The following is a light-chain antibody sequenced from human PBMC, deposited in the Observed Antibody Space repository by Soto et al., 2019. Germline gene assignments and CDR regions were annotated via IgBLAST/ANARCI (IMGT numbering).Light chain of an antibody. Sequence: EIVLTQSPATLSLSPGERATLSCRASQSVSSYLAWYQQKPGQAPRLLIYDASNRATGIPARFSGSGSGTDFTLTISSLEPEAFAVYYCQQRSNYLTFGGGTKVEIK. CDR1: QSVSSY. CDR2: DAS. V-gene: IGKV3-11*01. CDR3: QQRSNYLT. J-gene: IGKJ4*01.